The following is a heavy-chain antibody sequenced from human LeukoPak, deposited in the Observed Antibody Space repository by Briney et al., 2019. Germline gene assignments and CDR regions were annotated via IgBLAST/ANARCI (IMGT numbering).Heavy chain of an antibody. V-gene: IGHV1-24*01. CDR1: GYTLTELS. CDR2: FDPEDGET. CDR3: ATAKKRRPTRSLGC. D-gene: IGHD2-15*01. J-gene: IGHJ4*02. Sequence: ASVKVSCKVSGYTLTELSMHWVRQAPGKGLEWMGGFDPEDGETIYAQKFQGRVTMTEDTSTDTAYMELSSLRSEDTAVYYCATAKKRRPTRSLGCWGQGTLVTVSS.